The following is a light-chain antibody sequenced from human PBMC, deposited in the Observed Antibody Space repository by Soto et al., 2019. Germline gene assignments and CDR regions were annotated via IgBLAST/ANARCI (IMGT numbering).Light chain of an antibody. V-gene: IGLV1-44*01. CDR2: SNN. Sequence: QSVLTQPPSASGTPGQRVTISCSGSSSNIGSSTVNWYQQLPGTAPKLLIYSNNQRPSGVPDRFSASKSGTSASLAISGLQSEDEAAYYCAAWDDSLNGNYVFGTGTKVTVL. J-gene: IGLJ1*01. CDR3: AAWDDSLNGNYV. CDR1: SSNIGSST.